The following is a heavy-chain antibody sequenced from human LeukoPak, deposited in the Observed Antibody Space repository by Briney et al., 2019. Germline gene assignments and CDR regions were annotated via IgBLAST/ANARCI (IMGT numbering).Heavy chain of an antibody. J-gene: IGHJ4*02. V-gene: IGHV3-33*01. D-gene: IGHD6-19*01. CDR1: GFIFSNYA. CDR2: IWYDGQTK. Sequence: PGGSLRLSCEASGFIFSNYAMHWVRQAPGKGLQWVALIWYDGQTKFYGDSVKGRFTISRDSSGSTLFLHMSSLRVEDTAVYYCAREWGRIAVAGGPGYWGQGALVTVSS. CDR3: AREWGRIAVAGGPGY.